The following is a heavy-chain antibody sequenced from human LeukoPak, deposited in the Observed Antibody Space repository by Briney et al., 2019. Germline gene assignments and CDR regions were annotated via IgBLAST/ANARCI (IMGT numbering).Heavy chain of an antibody. V-gene: IGHV1-18*01. CDR2: ISAYNGNT. CDR1: GYTFTSYG. CDR3: ARDPRTAKYYDFWSGYYRY. D-gene: IGHD3-3*01. J-gene: IGHJ4*02. Sequence: ASVKVSCKASGYTFTSYGISWVRQAPGQGLEWMGWISAYNGNTNYAQKLQGRVTMTTDTSTSTAYMELRSLRSGDTAVYYCARDPRTAKYYDFWSGYYRYWGQGTLVTVSP.